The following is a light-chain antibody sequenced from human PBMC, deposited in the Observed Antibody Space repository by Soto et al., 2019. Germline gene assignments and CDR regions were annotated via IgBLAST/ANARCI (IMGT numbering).Light chain of an antibody. CDR1: QSVNSNY. CDR3: QQYGSSPLT. CDR2: DTS. Sequence: EIVLMQSPGTLSLSPGEGATLSCRASQSVNSNYLAWYQQKTGQAPTVLIFDTSRRATGVPDRFSGSGSGTDFTLTISRLEPDDFAVYYCQQYGSSPLTFGPGTKVNIK. J-gene: IGKJ3*01. V-gene: IGKV3-20*01.